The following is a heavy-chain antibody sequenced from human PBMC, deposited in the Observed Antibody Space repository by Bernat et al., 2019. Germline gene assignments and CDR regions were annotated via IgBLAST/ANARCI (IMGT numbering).Heavy chain of an antibody. CDR1: GYTFTSYS. CDR3: ARGRFHETSGFHFPFDS. Sequence: QVQLVQSGAEVKKPGASVKVSCKTSGYTFTSYSMNWVRQAPGQSLEWVGWINVGNGDTKYSQNFQGRVTITRDTSASTVYMELSSLRSEDTAVYHCARGRFHETSGFHFPFDSWGQGTLVTVSS. V-gene: IGHV1-3*01. J-gene: IGHJ4*02. CDR2: INVGNGDT. D-gene: IGHD3-22*01.